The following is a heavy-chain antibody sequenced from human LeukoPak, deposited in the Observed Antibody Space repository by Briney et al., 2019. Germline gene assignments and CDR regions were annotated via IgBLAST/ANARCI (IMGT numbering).Heavy chain of an antibody. CDR1: GFTVSSNY. CDR3: VSTRDCSSTSCYWRYFDL. D-gene: IGHD2-2*01. CDR2: IYSGGST. Sequence: PGGSLRLSCAASGFTVSSNYMTWVRQAPGKGLEWVSVIYSGGSTYYADSVKGRFTISRDNSKNTLYLQMSSLRAEDTAVYYCVSTRDCSSTSCYWRYFDLWGRGTLVTVSS. J-gene: IGHJ2*01. V-gene: IGHV3-66*01.